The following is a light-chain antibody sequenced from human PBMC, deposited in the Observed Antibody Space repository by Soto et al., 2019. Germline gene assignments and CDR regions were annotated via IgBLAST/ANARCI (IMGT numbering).Light chain of an antibody. J-gene: IGLJ2*01. CDR1: SGHSSYA. V-gene: IGLV4-69*01. CDR3: QTWGTGIHVV. CDR2: LNSDGSH. Sequence: QSVLTQSPSASASLGASVKLTCTLSSGHSSYAIAWHQQQPEKVPRYLMKLNSDGSHSKGDGIPDRFSGSSSGAERYLTISSLQSEDEADYYCQTWGTGIHVVFGGGTKLTVL.